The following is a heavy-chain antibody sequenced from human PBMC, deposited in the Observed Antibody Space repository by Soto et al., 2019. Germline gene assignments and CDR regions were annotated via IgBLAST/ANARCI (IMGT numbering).Heavy chain of an antibody. D-gene: IGHD3-9*01. CDR1: GFSFAGYA. V-gene: IGHV3-23*01. J-gene: IGHJ4*02. CDR2: ISGGGGST. CDR3: SKTETFNGYYNAFDY. Sequence: GGSLRLSCAASGFSFAGYALTWVRLAPGKGLEWVASISGGGGSTYYTDSVKGRFSISRDNSNRVVYLQMGSLTAGDTAVYYCSKTETFNGYYNAFDYWGQGTRVTVSS.